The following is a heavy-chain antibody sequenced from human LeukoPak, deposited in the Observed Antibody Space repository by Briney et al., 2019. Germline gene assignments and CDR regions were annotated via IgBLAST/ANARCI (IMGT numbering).Heavy chain of an antibody. CDR3: ARDTDYYDSSGYYYRPYYFDY. Sequence: PGGSLRLSCAASGFTFSSYWMSWVRQAPGKGLEWVANIKQDGSVQYNVDSVKGRFTISRDNAKNSLYLQMNSLRAEDTAVYYCARDTDYYDSSGYYYRPYYFDYWGQGTLVTVSS. V-gene: IGHV3-7*01. CDR1: GFTFSSYW. J-gene: IGHJ4*02. CDR2: IKQDGSVQ. D-gene: IGHD3-22*01.